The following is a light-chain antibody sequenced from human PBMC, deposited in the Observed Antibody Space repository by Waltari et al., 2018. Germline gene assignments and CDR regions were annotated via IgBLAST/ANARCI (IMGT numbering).Light chain of an antibody. CDR3: MQGTHWLYT. Sequence: AVKTQSPLSLPVTPGDPAPLSCRSSQSLVYSDGNTYLNCFQQRPGQSPRRLIYKVSNRDSGVPDRFSGSGSGTDFTLKISRVEAEDVGVYYCMQGTHWLYTFGQGTKLEFK. V-gene: IGKV2-30*01. J-gene: IGKJ2*01. CDR1: QSLVYSDGNTY. CDR2: KVS.